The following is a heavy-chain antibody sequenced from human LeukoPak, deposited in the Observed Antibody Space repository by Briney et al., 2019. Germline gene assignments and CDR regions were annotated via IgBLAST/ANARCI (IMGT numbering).Heavy chain of an antibody. CDR3: ARGRDRSKAGDL. Sequence: SETLSLTCAVHGGSCDDYYCSWIRQPPGKGLEWIGEIHPSGIFYYNSSLMSRVTISIDTSTSQFSLRLTSVPAADTAFYYCARGRDRSKAGDLWGQGSLVTVSS. D-gene: IGHD5-24*01. CDR2: IHPSGIF. V-gene: IGHV4-34*01. CDR1: GGSCDDYY. J-gene: IGHJ5*02.